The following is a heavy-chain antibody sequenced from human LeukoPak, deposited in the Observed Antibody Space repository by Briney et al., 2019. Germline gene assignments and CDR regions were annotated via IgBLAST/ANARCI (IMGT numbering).Heavy chain of an antibody. CDR3: AKSAENVVVTAIYYYYYMDV. J-gene: IGHJ6*03. V-gene: IGHV3-30*02. D-gene: IGHD2-21*02. Sequence: PGGSLRLSCAASGFTFSSYGMHWVRQAPGKGLEWVAFIRYDGSNKYYADSVKGRFTISRDNSKNTLYLQMNSLRAEDTAIYYCAKSAENVVVTAIYYYYYMDVWGKGTTVTVSS. CDR1: GFTFSSYG. CDR2: IRYDGSNK.